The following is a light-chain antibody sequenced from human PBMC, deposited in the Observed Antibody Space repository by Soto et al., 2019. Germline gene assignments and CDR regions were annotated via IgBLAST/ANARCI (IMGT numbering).Light chain of an antibody. CDR1: QGISHW. CDR3: QQANSFPWT. J-gene: IGKJ1*01. Sequence: DIQMTQAPASVSASVGDRVTITCRASQGISHWLAWYQQKPGKAPKPLIYEASSLERGVPVRFSGSGSGTDFTLTISSLQPEDFATYYCQQANSFPWTFGQGTKVEFK. V-gene: IGKV1-12*02. CDR2: EAS.